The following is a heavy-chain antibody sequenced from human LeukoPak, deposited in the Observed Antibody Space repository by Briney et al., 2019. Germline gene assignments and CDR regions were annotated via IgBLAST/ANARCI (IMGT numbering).Heavy chain of an antibody. J-gene: IGHJ4*02. CDR2: ISSSGSTI. Sequence: GGSLRLSCAASGFTFSSYEMNWVRQAPGKGLDWVSYISSSGSTIYYADSVKGRFTISRDNAKNSLYLQMNSLRAEDTAVYYCARYFNSNGYSSLRGDYWGQGTLVTVSS. CDR3: ARYFNSNGYSSLRGDY. CDR1: GFTFSSYE. V-gene: IGHV3-48*03. D-gene: IGHD3-22*01.